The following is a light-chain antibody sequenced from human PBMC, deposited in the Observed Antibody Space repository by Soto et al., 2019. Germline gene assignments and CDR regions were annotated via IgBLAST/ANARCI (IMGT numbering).Light chain of an antibody. CDR1: GSDVGGYNY. J-gene: IGLJ1*01. V-gene: IGLV2-8*01. Sequence: QSVLTQPPSASGSPGQSVTISCTGTGSDVGGYNYVSWYQQHPGKAPKLMIYEVNKRPSGVPDRFSGSKSGNTASLTVSGLQAEDEGDYYCSSHAGSKRVFGTGTKVTVL. CDR2: EVN. CDR3: SSHAGSKRV.